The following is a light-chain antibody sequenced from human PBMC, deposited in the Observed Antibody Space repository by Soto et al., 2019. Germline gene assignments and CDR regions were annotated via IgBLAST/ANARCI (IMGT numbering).Light chain of an antibody. CDR1: SSDIGGYNY. CDR2: DVR. V-gene: IGLV2-14*01. CDR3: ISYTTSGTLVV. Sequence: QSALTQPASVSGSPGQSITISCTGTSSDIGGYNYVSWYQQHPGKAPKVMIYDVRNRPSGVSSRFSGSKSGDTASLTISGLQAEDEDEYYCISYTTSGTLVVFGGGTKVTVL. J-gene: IGLJ3*02.